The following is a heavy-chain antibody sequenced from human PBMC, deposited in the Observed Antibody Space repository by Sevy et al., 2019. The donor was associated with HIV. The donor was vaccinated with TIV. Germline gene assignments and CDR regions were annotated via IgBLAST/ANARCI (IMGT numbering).Heavy chain of an antibody. CDR1: GFTFSDYG. V-gene: IGHV3-48*01. Sequence: GGSLRLSCAASGFTFSDYGMNWVRQAPGKGLEWVSYISSSSGDAIYYPDSVKGRFTISRDNAKNSLYLQMNSLRAEYTAVYYCARGAGGDCYYWGQGTLVTVSS. CDR2: ISSSSGDAI. D-gene: IGHD2-21*02. CDR3: ARGAGGDCYY. J-gene: IGHJ4*02.